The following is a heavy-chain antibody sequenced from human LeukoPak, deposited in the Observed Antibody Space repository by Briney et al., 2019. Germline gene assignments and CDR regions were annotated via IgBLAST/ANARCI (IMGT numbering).Heavy chain of an antibody. V-gene: IGHV3-73*01. CDR3: TRRGDNGDIPFDY. J-gene: IGHJ4*02. D-gene: IGHD4-17*01. Sequence: GGSLRLSCAASGFSFSGSTMHWVRKTSGKGLEWVGRIRSKANNCATAYTASVNGRFTVSRDDSKNTAYLQMNSLKTEDTAVYYCTRRGDNGDIPFDYWGQGTLVTVSS. CDR1: GFSFSGST. CDR2: IRSKANNCAT.